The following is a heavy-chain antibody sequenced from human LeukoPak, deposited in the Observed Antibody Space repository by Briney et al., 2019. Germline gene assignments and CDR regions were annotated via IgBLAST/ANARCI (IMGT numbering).Heavy chain of an antibody. CDR3: AREGGTTVTPFDY. J-gene: IGHJ4*02. CDR2: IIPILGIA. V-gene: IGHV1-69*04. CDR1: GGTFSSYA. Sequence: ASVKVSCKASGGTFSSYAISWVRQAPGQGLEWMGRIIPILGIANYAQKFQGRVTITAGKSTSTAYMELSSLRSEDTAVYYCAREGGTTVTPFDYWGQGTLVTVSS. D-gene: IGHD4-17*01.